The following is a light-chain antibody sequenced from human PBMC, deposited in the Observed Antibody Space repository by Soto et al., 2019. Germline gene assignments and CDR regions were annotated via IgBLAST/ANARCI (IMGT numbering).Light chain of an antibody. V-gene: IGKV3-15*01. J-gene: IGKJ1*01. Sequence: EIVMTQSPATLSVSPGERATLSCRASQSVSSNLAWYQQTPGQAPSLLIYGASTRATGIPARFSGSGSGTEFTLTISSLQSEDFAVYYCQQYNNWWTFGQGTKVEIK. CDR3: QQYNNWWT. CDR1: QSVSSN. CDR2: GAS.